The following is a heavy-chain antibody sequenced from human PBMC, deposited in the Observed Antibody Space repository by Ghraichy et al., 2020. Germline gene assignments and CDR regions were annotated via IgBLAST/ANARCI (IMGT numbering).Heavy chain of an antibody. CDR3: ARHGSGSCRDYGCNNYFVY. D-gene: IGHD4/OR15-4a*01. V-gene: IGHV4-39*01. J-gene: IGHJ4*02. CDR2: IYYTGST. Sequence: SETLSLTCTVSGASINSINQYWGWIRQPPGKGLEWIAYIYYTGSTYYNPSLKSRLTISADTSRNQFSLKLTSVTAADTAVYYCARHGSGSCRDYGCNNYFVYWGQGTLVTASS. CDR1: GASINSINQY.